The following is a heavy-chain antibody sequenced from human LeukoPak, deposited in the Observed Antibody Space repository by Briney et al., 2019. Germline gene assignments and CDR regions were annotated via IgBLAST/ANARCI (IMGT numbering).Heavy chain of an antibody. D-gene: IGHD6-13*01. CDR3: ARESRSSSRRYFDY. Sequence: GGSLRLSCAASGFTFSSYSMNWVRQAPGKGLEWVSYISSSSSTIYYADSVKGRFTISRDSSKNTLYLQMNSLRAEDTAVYYCARESRSSSRRYFDYWGQGTLVTVSS. V-gene: IGHV3-48*01. J-gene: IGHJ4*02. CDR2: ISSSSSTI. CDR1: GFTFSSYS.